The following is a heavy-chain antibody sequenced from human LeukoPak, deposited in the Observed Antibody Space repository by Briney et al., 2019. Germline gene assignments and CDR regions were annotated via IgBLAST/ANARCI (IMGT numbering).Heavy chain of an antibody. V-gene: IGHV3-30*18. CDR1: GFTFSSYG. CDR3: AKDGDSSGYYYDPPSLDP. CDR2: ISYDGSNK. Sequence: GRSLRLSCAASGFTFSSYGMHWVRQAPGKGLEWVAVISYDGSNKYYADSVKGRFTISRDNSKNTLYLQMNSLRAEDTAVYYCAKDGDSSGYYYDPPSLDPWGQGTLVTVSS. J-gene: IGHJ5*02. D-gene: IGHD3-22*01.